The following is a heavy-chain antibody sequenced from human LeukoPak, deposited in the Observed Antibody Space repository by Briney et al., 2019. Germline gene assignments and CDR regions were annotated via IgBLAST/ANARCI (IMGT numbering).Heavy chain of an antibody. Sequence: SETLSLTCTVSGGSISSYYWSWIRQPPGKGLEWIGYIYYSGSTNYNPSLKSRVTISVDTSKNQFSLKLSSATAADTAVYYCARVGQLAFDYWGQGTLVTVSS. J-gene: IGHJ4*02. CDR1: GGSISSYY. CDR3: ARVGQLAFDY. CDR2: IYYSGST. V-gene: IGHV4-59*01. D-gene: IGHD2-2*01.